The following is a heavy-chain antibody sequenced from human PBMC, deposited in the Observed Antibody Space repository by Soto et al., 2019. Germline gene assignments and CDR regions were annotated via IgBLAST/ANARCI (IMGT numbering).Heavy chain of an antibody. CDR3: ARGHTTSWFGALGY. CDR1: GYTFPTYY. J-gene: IGHJ4*02. D-gene: IGHD3-10*01. CDR2: INPIGGST. V-gene: IGHV1-46*04. Sequence: QVQLVQSGAEVRKPGASVKVSCKASGYTFPTYYIHWVRQAPGQGLEWMGVINPIGGSTSYAQKLQGRVTVTRDTSTNTVYMDLTSLRSDDTAVYYCARGHTTSWFGALGYWGQGTLITVTS.